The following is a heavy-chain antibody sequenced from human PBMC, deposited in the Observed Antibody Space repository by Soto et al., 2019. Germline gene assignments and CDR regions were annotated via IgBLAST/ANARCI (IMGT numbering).Heavy chain of an antibody. Sequence: QVQLVESGGGVVQPGRSLRLSCVASGFTSSSYVMHWVRQAPGKGQEWVAVISYDGSNKHYADSVKGRFTISRDNSKNTLYLQMNSLRGEDTAVYSCVRGDPYYGMDVWGQGTTVTVSS. V-gene: IGHV3-30*04. CDR3: VRGDPYYGMDV. J-gene: IGHJ6*02. CDR1: GFTSSSYV. CDR2: ISYDGSNK.